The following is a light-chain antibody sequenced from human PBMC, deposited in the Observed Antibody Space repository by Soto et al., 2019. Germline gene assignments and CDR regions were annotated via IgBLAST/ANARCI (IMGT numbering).Light chain of an antibody. CDR2: GAS. J-gene: IGKJ4*02. CDR3: LQHNTYKLR. CDR1: QAISHY. V-gene: IGKV1-17*03. Sequence: DIQMTQSPSAMSASVGDRVTITCRASQAISHYLAWFHQRPGKVPKRLIYGASTLESGVPSRFSGSGSGTEFTLTISSLQPEDFGTYYCLQHNTYKLRCGGGTKVDIK.